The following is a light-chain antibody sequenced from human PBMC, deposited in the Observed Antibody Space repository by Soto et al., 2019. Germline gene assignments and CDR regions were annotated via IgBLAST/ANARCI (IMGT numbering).Light chain of an antibody. CDR1: QSVSSK. CDR2: GAS. CDR3: QQYNKWPRT. V-gene: IGKV3-15*01. Sequence: ETVMTQSPATLSVSPGERATLSCRASQSVSSKLAWYQQKPGQDPRLLIYGASTRATGIPARFSGSGSGTEFTLSISSLQSEDFAVYYCQQYNKWPRTFGQGTKVDIK. J-gene: IGKJ1*01.